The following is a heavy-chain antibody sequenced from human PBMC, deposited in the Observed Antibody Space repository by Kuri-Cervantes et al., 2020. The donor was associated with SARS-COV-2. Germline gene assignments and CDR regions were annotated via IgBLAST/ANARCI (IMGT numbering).Heavy chain of an antibody. CDR2: IYYSGST. D-gene: IGHD4-11*01. J-gene: IGHJ5*02. V-gene: IGHV4-30-4*01. CDR1: GGSISSGDYY. CDR3: ARRINYWWFDP. Sequence: SETLSLTCTVSGGSISSGDYYWSWIRQSPGKGLEWIGYIYYSGSTYYNPSLKSRVTISVDTSKNQFSLKLSSVTAADTAVYYCARRINYWWFDPWGQGTLVTVSS.